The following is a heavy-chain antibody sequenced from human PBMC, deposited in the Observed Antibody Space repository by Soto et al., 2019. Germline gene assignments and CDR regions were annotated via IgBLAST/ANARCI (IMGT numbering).Heavy chain of an antibody. CDR2: IIPIFGTA. J-gene: IGHJ4*02. Sequence: ASVKVSCKASGGTFSSYAISWVRQAPGQGPEWMGGIIPIFGTANYAQKFQGRVTITADESTSTAYMELSSLRSEDTAVYYCARDGIAAAGWVYWGQGTLVTVSS. CDR3: ARDGIAAAGWVY. D-gene: IGHD6-13*01. CDR1: GGTFSSYA. V-gene: IGHV1-69*13.